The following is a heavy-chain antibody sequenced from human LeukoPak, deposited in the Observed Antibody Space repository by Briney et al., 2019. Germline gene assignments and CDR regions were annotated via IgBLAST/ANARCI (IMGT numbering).Heavy chain of an antibody. CDR3: AKVGCSSTSCSLTWYYYGMGV. CDR1: GFTFSSYG. CDR2: ISYDGSNK. V-gene: IGHV3-30*18. J-gene: IGHJ6*04. D-gene: IGHD2-2*01. Sequence: GRSLRLSCAASGFTFSSYGMHWVRQAPGKGLEWVAVISYDGSNKYYADSVKGRFTISRDNSKNTLYLQMNSLRAEDTAVYYCAKVGCSSTSCSLTWYYYGMGVWGKGTTVTVSS.